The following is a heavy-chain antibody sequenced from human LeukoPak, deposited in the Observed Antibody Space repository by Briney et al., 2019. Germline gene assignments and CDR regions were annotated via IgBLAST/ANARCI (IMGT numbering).Heavy chain of an antibody. D-gene: IGHD6-13*01. J-gene: IGHJ4*02. CDR3: ARRMTAPALDY. CDR1: GYTFTLYS. V-gene: IGHV1-3*01. Sequence: ASVKVSCKASGYTFTLYSTHWVRQAPGQRLEWMGWINGGNGNTKYSQNFQGRVTLTRDTSASTTYMELSSLRSEDTAVYYCARRMTAPALDYWGQGTLVTVSS. CDR2: INGGNGNT.